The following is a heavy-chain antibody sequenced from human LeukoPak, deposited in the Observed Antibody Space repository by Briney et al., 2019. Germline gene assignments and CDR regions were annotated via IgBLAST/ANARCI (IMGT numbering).Heavy chain of an antibody. Sequence: PGGSLRLSCAASGFTFSTYNMNWVRQAPGKGLEWVSYISSSSSTVHYADSVKGRFTISRDNAKNSLYLQMNSLRAEDTAVYYCARHRLVPAAFTSDYFDHWGQGTLVTVSS. CDR2: ISSSSSTV. CDR3: ARHRLVPAAFTSDYFDH. V-gene: IGHV3-48*01. D-gene: IGHD2-2*01. CDR1: GFTFSTYN. J-gene: IGHJ4*02.